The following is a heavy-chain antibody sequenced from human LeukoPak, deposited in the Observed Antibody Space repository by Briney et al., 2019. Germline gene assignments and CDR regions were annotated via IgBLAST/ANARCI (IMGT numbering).Heavy chain of an antibody. CDR3: VRYLWFGELKLFYGMDV. Sequence: GASVKVSCKASGYTFTSYDINWVRQATGQGLEWMGWMNPNSGNTGYAQKFQGRVTMTRNTSISTAYMELSSLRSEDTAVYYCVRYLWFGELKLFYGMDVWGQGTTVTVSS. CDR2: MNPNSGNT. J-gene: IGHJ6*02. CDR1: GYTFTSYD. D-gene: IGHD3-10*01. V-gene: IGHV1-8*01.